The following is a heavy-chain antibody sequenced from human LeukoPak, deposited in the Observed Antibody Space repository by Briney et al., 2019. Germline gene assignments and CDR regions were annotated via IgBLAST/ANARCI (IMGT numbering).Heavy chain of an antibody. J-gene: IGHJ4*02. Sequence: ASVKVSCKASGYTFTGYYMHWVRQAPGQGLEWMGWISAYNGNTNYAQKLQGRVTMTTDTSTSTAYMELRSLRSDDTAVYYCARALTGDYQIFDYWGQGTLVTVSS. D-gene: IGHD7-27*01. CDR3: ARALTGDYQIFDY. V-gene: IGHV1-18*04. CDR1: GYTFTGYY. CDR2: ISAYNGNT.